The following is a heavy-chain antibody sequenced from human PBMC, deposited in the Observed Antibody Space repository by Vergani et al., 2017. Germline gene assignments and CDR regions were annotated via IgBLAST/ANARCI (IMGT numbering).Heavy chain of an antibody. CDR1: GYTFTSYG. J-gene: IGHJ4*02. CDR3: ARDSAYYYDSSGPDY. CDR2: ISPYNGNT. V-gene: IGHV1-18*04. D-gene: IGHD3-22*01. Sequence: QVQLVQSGAEVKKPGASVKVSCKASGYTFTSYGISWVRQAPGQGLEWMGWISPYNGNTNYAQKLQGRVTMTTDTSTSTAYMELRSLRSDDTAVYYCARDSAYYYDSSGPDYWGQGTLLTVSS.